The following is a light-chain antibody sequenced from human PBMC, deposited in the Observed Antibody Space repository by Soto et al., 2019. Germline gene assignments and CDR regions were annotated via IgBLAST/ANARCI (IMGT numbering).Light chain of an antibody. J-gene: IGKJ5*01. CDR2: WAS. V-gene: IGKV4-1*01. CDR3: QQYYSTPRT. Sequence: IVMTQSPDSLAVSLGERATINCKSSQSVFYSSNNKNYLAWYQQKPGQPPKLLIYWASTRDSGVPDRFSGGGSGTDFTLTISSLQAADVAVYYCQQYYSTPRTFGQGTRLEIK. CDR1: QSVFYSSNNKNY.